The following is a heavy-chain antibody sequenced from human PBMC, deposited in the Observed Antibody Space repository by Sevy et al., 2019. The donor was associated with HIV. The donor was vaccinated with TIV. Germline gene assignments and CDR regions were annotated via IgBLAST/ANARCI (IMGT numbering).Heavy chain of an antibody. J-gene: IGHJ6*02. CDR1: GFTFSSYG. Sequence: GGSLRLSCAASGFTFSSYGMHWVRQAPGKGLEWVAVISYDGSNKYYADSVKGRFTISRDNYKHTLYLQMNSLKAEETAVYYCAKDDGMEYYYGMDVWGQGTTVTVSS. CDR3: AKDDGMEYYYGMDV. CDR2: ISYDGSNK. D-gene: IGHD1-1*01. V-gene: IGHV3-30*18.